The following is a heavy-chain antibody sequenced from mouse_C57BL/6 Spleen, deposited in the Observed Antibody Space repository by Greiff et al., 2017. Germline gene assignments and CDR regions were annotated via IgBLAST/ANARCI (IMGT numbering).Heavy chain of an antibody. CDR1: GYTFTDYY. V-gene: IGHV1-26*01. D-gene: IGHD2-2*01. J-gene: IGHJ3*01. Sequence: VQLQQSGPELVKPGASVKISCKASGYTFTDYYMNWVKQSHGKSLEWIGDINPNNGGTSYNQKFKGKATLTVDKSSSTAYMELRSLTSEDSAVYYCARRKGYDPWFAYWGQGTLVTVSA. CDR2: INPNNGGT. CDR3: ARRKGYDPWFAY.